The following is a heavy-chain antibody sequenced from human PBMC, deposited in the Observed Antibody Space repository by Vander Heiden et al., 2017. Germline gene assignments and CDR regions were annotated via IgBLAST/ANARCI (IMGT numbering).Heavy chain of an antibody. J-gene: IGHJ3*02. V-gene: IGHV3-23*01. CDR2: ISSGSGGDT. D-gene: IGHD3-3*01. Sequence: EVQLLEPGGGLVQPGGSLSLSCAASGFTLRSYAMSWLRKAPGKALEGVSSISSGSGGDTFYADSVKGRYTISRDNPKNTLYLQMNSLRDEDTAVYYCAKHTDVWSGYYTSGAFDIWGQGTMVTVSS. CDR1: GFTLRSYA. CDR3: AKHTDVWSGYYTSGAFDI.